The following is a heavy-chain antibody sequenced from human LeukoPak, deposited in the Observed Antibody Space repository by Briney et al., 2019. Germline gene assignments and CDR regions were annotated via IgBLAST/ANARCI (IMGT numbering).Heavy chain of an antibody. V-gene: IGHV3-21*01. CDR1: GFTFSSYS. D-gene: IGHD6-19*01. Sequence: PGGSLRLSCAASGFTFSSYSMNWVRQAPGKGLEWVSSISSSSSYIYYADSVKGRSTISRDNAKNSLYLQMNSLRAEDTAVYYCARGIAVLGYYMDVWGKGTTVTVSS. CDR3: ARGIAVLGYYMDV. CDR2: ISSSSSYI. J-gene: IGHJ6*03.